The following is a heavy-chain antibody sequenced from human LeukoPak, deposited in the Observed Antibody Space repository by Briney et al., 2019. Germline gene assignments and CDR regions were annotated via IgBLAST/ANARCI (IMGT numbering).Heavy chain of an antibody. CDR2: IYPGDSDT. Sequence: GESLKISCKGSGYRFTSDWIGWVRQMPGKGLEWMGIIYPGDSDTRYSPSFQGQVTISADKSVNTAYLQWSSLKASDTAMYYCARLSGRVVCSAGSCYIDSWGQGTLVTVSS. V-gene: IGHV5-51*01. CDR1: GYRFTSDW. D-gene: IGHD2-15*01. CDR3: ARLSGRVVCSAGSCYIDS. J-gene: IGHJ4*02.